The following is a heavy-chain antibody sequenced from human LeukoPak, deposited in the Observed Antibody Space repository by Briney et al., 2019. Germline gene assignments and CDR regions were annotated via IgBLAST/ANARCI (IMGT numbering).Heavy chain of an antibody. V-gene: IGHV3-30*04. CDR3: EALFDY. Sequence: GRSLRLSCAASGFTFSSYAMHWVRQAPGKGLEWVAVISYDGSNKYYADSVKGRFTISRDNSKNTLYLQVNSLRAEDTAVYYCEALFDYWGQGTLVTVSS. J-gene: IGHJ4*02. CDR2: ISYDGSNK. CDR1: GFTFSSYA.